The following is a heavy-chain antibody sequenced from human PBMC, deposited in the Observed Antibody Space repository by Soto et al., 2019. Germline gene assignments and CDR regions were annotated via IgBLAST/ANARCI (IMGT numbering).Heavy chain of an antibody. CDR3: ARVVSWLVRAFDY. D-gene: IGHD6-19*01. J-gene: IGHJ4*02. Sequence: QVQLQQWGAGLLKPSETLSLTCAVYGGSFSGYYWSWIRQPPGKVLEWIGEINHSGSTNYNPSLKSRVTISVDTSKNQFSLKLSSVTAADTAVYYCARVVSWLVRAFDYWGQGTLVTVSS. V-gene: IGHV4-34*01. CDR1: GGSFSGYY. CDR2: INHSGST.